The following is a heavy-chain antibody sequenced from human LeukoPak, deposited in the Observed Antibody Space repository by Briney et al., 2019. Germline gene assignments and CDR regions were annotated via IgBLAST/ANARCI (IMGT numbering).Heavy chain of an antibody. CDR3: ARTGSGYYKRAYYYYYYMDV. J-gene: IGHJ6*03. CDR2: IYYSGST. Sequence: SQTLSLTCTVSGGSISSGGYYWSWIRQHPGKGLEWTGYIYYSGSTYYNPSLKSRVTISVDTSKNQFSLKLSSVTAADTAVYYCARTGSGYYKRAYYYYYYMDVWGKGTTVTVSS. V-gene: IGHV4-31*03. CDR1: GGSISSGGYY. D-gene: IGHD3-3*01.